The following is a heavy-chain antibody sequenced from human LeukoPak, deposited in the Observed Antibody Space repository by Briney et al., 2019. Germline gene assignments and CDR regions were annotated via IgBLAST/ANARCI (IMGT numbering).Heavy chain of an antibody. V-gene: IGHV3-20*01. CDR1: GFTFDDYG. CDR3: ARVEYCSSTSCPEDYYYYMDV. D-gene: IGHD2-2*01. CDR2: INWNGGST. Sequence: GGSLRLSCAASGFTFDDYGMSWVRQAPGKGLEWVSGINWNGGSTGYADSVKSRFTISRDNAKNSLYLQMNSLRAEDTALYHCARVEYCSSTSCPEDYYYYMDVWGKGTTVTVSS. J-gene: IGHJ6*03.